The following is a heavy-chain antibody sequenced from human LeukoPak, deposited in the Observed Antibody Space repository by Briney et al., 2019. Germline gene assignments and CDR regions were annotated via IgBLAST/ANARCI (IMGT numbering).Heavy chain of an antibody. V-gene: IGHV3-23*01. CDR1: AFTFSSYA. Sequence: GGSLRLSCAASAFTFSSYAMSWVRQAPGKGLEWVSAISSSGYWTSYADSVKGRFTISRDNSKNTLYLQMNSLRAEDTALYYCVEDPHSSSSGGPFAMDVWGQGTTVTVSS. CDR2: ISSSGYWT. D-gene: IGHD6-6*01. J-gene: IGHJ6*02. CDR3: VEDPHSSSSGGPFAMDV.